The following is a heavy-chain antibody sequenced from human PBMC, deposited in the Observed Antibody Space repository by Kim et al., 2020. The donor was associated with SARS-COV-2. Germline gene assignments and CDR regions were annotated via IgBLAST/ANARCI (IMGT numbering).Heavy chain of an antibody. CDR3: ARGRFYSY. J-gene: IGHJ4*02. Sequence: SGSTNYNPSLKSRVTISVDTSKSLFSLKLSSVTAADTAVYYCARGRFYSYWGQGTLVTVSS. D-gene: IGHD1-26*01. V-gene: IGHV4-34*01. CDR2: SGST.